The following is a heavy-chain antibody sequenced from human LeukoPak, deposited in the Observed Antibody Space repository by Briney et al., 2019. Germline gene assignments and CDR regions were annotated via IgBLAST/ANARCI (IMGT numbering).Heavy chain of an antibody. J-gene: IGHJ4*02. D-gene: IGHD1-14*01. CDR1: GFSFSTYY. Sequence: PGGSLRLSCAASGFSFSTYYVNWVRQAPGKGLEWVSCISSSSTYIYYADSVRGRFAISRDNAKNSLYLQMNSLRAEDTAVYYCARENHGSLDYWGQGSLVTVSS. CDR3: ARENHGSLDY. V-gene: IGHV3-21*01. CDR2: ISSSSTYI.